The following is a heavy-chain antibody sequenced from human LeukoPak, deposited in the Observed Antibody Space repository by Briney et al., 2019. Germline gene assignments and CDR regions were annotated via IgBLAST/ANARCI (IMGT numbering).Heavy chain of an antibody. CDR2: MSSGGTYI. J-gene: IGHJ4*01. Sequence: GGSLRLSCEASGFTFSSYSMTWVRQAPGKGLEWVSSMSSGGTYIYYADSVRGRFTISRDNAKNSLYLLMNSLRAEDTAVYYFVQWGHGTLVTVSS. CDR1: GFTFSSYS. V-gene: IGHV3-21*01. CDR3: VQ.